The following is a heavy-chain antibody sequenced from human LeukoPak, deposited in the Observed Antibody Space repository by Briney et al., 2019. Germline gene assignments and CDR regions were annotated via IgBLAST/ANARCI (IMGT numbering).Heavy chain of an antibody. CDR2: INPNNGDT. CDR3: ARVPLSDFWSGYSTYFDY. Sequence: ASIKVSCKASGYTFTDYYIHWVRRAPGQGLQWMAWINPNNGDTNYAQKFQGRVTLTRDSSISTAYMELSRLRSDDTAVYYCARVPLSDFWSGYSTYFDYWGQGTLVTVSS. CDR1: GYTFTDYY. D-gene: IGHD3-3*01. J-gene: IGHJ4*02. V-gene: IGHV1-2*02.